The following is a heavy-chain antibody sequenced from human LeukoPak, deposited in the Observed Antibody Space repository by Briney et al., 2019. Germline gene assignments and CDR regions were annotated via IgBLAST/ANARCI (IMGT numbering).Heavy chain of an antibody. V-gene: IGHV3-48*01. J-gene: IGHJ4*02. Sequence: GGSLRLSCAASGVTFSSHSMNWVRQASWKGLEWVSYISSSSSTIYYADSVKGRFTISRDNAKNSLYLQMNSLRAEDTAVYYCARGAYYYEDWGQGTLVTVSS. CDR3: ARGAYYYED. CDR2: ISSSSSTI. D-gene: IGHD3-22*01. CDR1: GVTFSSHS.